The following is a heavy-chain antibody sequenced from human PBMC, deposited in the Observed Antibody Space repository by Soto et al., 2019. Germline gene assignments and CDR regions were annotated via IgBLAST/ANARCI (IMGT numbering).Heavy chain of an antibody. CDR3: ARGVTYYYDSSGYYRQYFDY. Sequence: SVKVSCKASGGTFSSYAISWVRQAPGQGLEWMGGIIPIFGTANYAQKFQGRVTITADKSTSTAYMELSSLRSEDTAVYYCARGVTYYYDSSGYYRQYFDYWGQGTLVTSPQ. D-gene: IGHD3-22*01. CDR1: GGTFSSYA. CDR2: IIPIFGTA. V-gene: IGHV1-69*06. J-gene: IGHJ4*02.